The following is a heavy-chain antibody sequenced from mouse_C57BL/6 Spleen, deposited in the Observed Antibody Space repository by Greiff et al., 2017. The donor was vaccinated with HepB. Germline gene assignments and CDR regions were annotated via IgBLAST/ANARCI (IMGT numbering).Heavy chain of an antibody. CDR2: INPSTGGT. CDR3: ARHRLRDHFDY. J-gene: IGHJ2*01. CDR1: GYSFTGYY. Sequence: QLQQSGPELVKPGASVKISCKASGYSFTGYYMNWVKQSPEKSLEWIGEINPSTGGTTYNQKFKAKATLTVDKSSSTAYMQLKSLTSEDSAVYYCARHRLRDHFDYWGQGTTLTVSS. D-gene: IGHD1-1*01. V-gene: IGHV1-42*01.